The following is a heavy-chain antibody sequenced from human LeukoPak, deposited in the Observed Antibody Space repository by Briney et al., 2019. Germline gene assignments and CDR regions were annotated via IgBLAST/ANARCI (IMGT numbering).Heavy chain of an antibody. J-gene: IGHJ2*01. CDR1: GFTVSSNY. V-gene: IGHV3-53*01. Sequence: GGSLRLSCAASGFTVSSNYMSWVRQAPGKGLEWVSVIYSGGSTYYADSVKGRFTISRDNSKNTLYLQMNSLRAEDTAVYYCANQVTGYSSQEFDPWGRGTLVTVSS. D-gene: IGHD6-13*01. CDR3: ANQVTGYSSQEFDP. CDR2: IYSGGST.